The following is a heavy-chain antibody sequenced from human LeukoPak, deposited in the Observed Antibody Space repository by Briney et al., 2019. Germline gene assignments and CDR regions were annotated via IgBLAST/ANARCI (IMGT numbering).Heavy chain of an antibody. CDR3: AGGITIFGVVINGMDV. J-gene: IGHJ6*02. V-gene: IGHV4-61*01. D-gene: IGHD3-3*01. CDR2: IYYSGST. CDR1: GGSVSSGSYY. Sequence: SETLSLTCTVSGGSVSSGSYYWSWVRQPPGKGLEWIGYIYYSGSTNYNPSLKSRVTISVDTSKNQFSLKLSSVTAADTAVYYCAGGITIFGVVINGMDVWGQGTTVTVSS.